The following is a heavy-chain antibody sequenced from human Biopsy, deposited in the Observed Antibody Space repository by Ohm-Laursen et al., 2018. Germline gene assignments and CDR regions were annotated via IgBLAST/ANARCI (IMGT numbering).Heavy chain of an antibody. V-gene: IGHV4-59*08. J-gene: IGHJ4*02. CDR3: ARRLVYRVFDS. Sequence: TLSLTCSVSGGSIISYYWTWIRQPPGKGLEWIGHVYNGGITNYNPSLKSRVPISKATSKNQFSLKMISVTAADTALYYCARRLVYRVFDSWAKGTLVTVSS. CDR2: VYNGGIT. CDR1: GGSIISYY. D-gene: IGHD5/OR15-5a*01.